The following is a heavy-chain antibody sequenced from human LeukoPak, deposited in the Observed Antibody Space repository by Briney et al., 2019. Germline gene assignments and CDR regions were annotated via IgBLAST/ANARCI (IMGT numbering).Heavy chain of an antibody. J-gene: IGHJ4*02. CDR3: ARDIWARTYYYDSSGDY. CDR1: GGTFNSYA. CDR2: IIPIFGTA. Sequence: ASVKVSCKASGGTFNSYAISWVRQAPGQGLEGMGGIIPIFGTANYAQKFQGRVTITTDESTSTAYMELSSLRSEDTAVYYCARDIWARTYYYDSSGDYWGQGTLVTVSS. D-gene: IGHD3-22*01. V-gene: IGHV1-69*05.